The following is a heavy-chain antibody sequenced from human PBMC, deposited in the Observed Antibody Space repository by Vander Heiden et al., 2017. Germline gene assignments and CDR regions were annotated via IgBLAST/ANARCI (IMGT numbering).Heavy chain of an antibody. CDR1: GGSISSNRYQ. J-gene: IGHJ1*01. Sequence: QLQLQESDPGLVKPSETLSLTCTVSGGSISSNRYQWAWVRQPPGKGLEWIGTISYSGTTYYSPSLKSRVTISVDTSKNQVSLRLTSVTAADTAVYYCAGQDIVVVPRIVSYAEHWGQGTLVTVSS. CDR2: ISYSGTT. D-gene: IGHD2-2*01. V-gene: IGHV4-39*01. CDR3: AGQDIVVVPRIVSYAEH.